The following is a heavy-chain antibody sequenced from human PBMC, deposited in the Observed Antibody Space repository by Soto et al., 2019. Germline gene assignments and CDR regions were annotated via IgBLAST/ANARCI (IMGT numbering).Heavy chain of an antibody. J-gene: IGHJ5*02. CDR1: GGSISSGDYY. CDR3: ARVGRFCSSPSCRGRNWFDP. D-gene: IGHD2-2*01. V-gene: IGHV4-30-4*01. CDR2: MFYVGAT. Sequence: QVQLQESGPGLVEPSQTLSLTCSVSGGSISSGDYYWSWIRQPPGKGLEWIGYMFYVGATYYNPSLKSRVTISVDTSKNQFSLKLSSVTAADTAVYHCARVGRFCSSPSCRGRNWFDPWGQGTLVTVTS.